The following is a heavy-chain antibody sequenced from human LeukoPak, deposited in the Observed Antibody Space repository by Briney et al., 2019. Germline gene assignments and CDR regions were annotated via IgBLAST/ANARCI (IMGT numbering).Heavy chain of an antibody. D-gene: IGHD6-19*01. CDR1: GGSISSYY. Sequence: SETLSLTCTVSGGSISSYYWSWIRQPAGKELEWIGRIYTSGSTNYNPSLKSRVTMSVDTSKNQFSLKLSSVTAADTAVYYCASGIAGAEPFDPWGQGTLVTVSS. V-gene: IGHV4-4*07. CDR2: IYTSGST. J-gene: IGHJ5*02. CDR3: ASGIAGAEPFDP.